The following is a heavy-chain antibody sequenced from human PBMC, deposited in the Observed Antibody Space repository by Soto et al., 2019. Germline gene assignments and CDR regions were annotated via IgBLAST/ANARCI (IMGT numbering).Heavy chain of an antibody. D-gene: IGHD3-10*01. CDR3: AREYGSGKLFDP. V-gene: IGHV4-34*01. CDR2: INHSGST. Sequence: QVQLQQWGAGLLKPSETLSLTCAVYGGSFSGYYWSWIRQPPGKGLAWIGEINHSGSTNYNPSLSSRVAISVDTSKIQFGLKLSSVTAAVTAVYYGAREYGSGKLFDPWCQGTLVTVSS. CDR1: GGSFSGYY. J-gene: IGHJ5*02.